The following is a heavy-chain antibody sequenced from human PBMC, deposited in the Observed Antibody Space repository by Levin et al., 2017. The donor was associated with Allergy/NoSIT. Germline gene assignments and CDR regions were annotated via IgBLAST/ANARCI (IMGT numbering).Heavy chain of an antibody. CDR1: GFTFSDYY. CDR3: SARQYSNSLDDY. D-gene: IGHD4-11*01. CDR2: ISSSGSTI. V-gene: IGHV3-11*01. J-gene: IGHJ4*02. Sequence: GGSLRLSCAASGFTFSDYYMSWIRQAPGKGLEWVSYISSSGSTIYYADSVKGRFTISRDNAKNSLYLQMNSLRAEDTAVYYCSARQYSNSLDDYWGQGTLVTVSS.